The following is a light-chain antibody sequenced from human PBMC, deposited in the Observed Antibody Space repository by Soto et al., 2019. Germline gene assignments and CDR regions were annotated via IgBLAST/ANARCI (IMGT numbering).Light chain of an antibody. CDR1: QSVNDY. V-gene: IGKV3-11*01. Sequence: EIVLTQSPATLSLSPGERATLSCRASQSVNDYLAWYQQKPGQAPRLLIYVASNRATGIPVRFSGSGSGTDVTLTISSLEPEDFAVYYCQHRGRWPRTFGQGTKLEIK. CDR2: VAS. CDR3: QHRGRWPRT. J-gene: IGKJ2*01.